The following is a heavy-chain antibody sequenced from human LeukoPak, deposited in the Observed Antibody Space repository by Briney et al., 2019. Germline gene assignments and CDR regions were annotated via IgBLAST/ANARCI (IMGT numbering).Heavy chain of an antibody. Sequence: SVKVSCKASGGTFISYALSWVRQAPGQGLEWMGGIIPIFGTANYAQKFQGRVTITADESTSTAYMELSSLRSEDTAVYYCARGIGPYYYYYGMDVWGQGTTVTVSS. J-gene: IGHJ6*02. CDR3: ARGIGPYYYYYGMDV. CDR1: GGTFISYA. CDR2: IIPIFGTA. V-gene: IGHV1-69*13. D-gene: IGHD3-16*01.